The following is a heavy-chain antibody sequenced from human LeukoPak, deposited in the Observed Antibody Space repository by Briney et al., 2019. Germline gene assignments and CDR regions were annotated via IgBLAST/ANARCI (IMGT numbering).Heavy chain of an antibody. J-gene: IGHJ4*02. CDR1: GYTFPGHH. D-gene: IGHD4-23*01. CDR3: ARDGYGGNSFDY. Sequence: AASVKVSCTASGYTFPGHHIHWVRQAPGQGLEWMGWINPKNGGTNYAQKFQGRVTMTRDTSINTAFMELSRLNSDDTAVYFCARDGYGGNSFDYWGQGTLVTVSS. CDR2: INPKNGGT. V-gene: IGHV1-2*02.